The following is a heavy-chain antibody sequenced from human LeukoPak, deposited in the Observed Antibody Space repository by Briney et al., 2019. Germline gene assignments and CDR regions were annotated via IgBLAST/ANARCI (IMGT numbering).Heavy chain of an antibody. V-gene: IGHV4-59*01. Sequence: PSETLSLTCTVSGGSISSYYWSWIRQPPGKGLEWIGYIYYSGSTNYNPSLKSRVTISVDTSKNQFSLKLSSVTAADTAVYYCARLSGWELVDYWGQGTLVTVSS. J-gene: IGHJ4*02. CDR3: ARLSGWELVDY. D-gene: IGHD1-26*01. CDR1: GGSISSYY. CDR2: IYYSGST.